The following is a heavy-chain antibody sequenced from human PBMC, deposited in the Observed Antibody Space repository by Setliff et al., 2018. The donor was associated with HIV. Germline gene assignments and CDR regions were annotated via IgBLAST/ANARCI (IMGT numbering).Heavy chain of an antibody. CDR3: ARRRTDSVSWYDPEFDP. CDR1: GYTFTGYY. CDR2: INPNSGGT. V-gene: IGHV1-2*06. Sequence: KVSCKASGYTFTGYYIHWVRQAPGQGLEWMGRINPNSGGTNYAQKFQGRVTMTRDTSISTAYMELSSLRSDDTAVYYCARRRTDSVSWYDPEFDPWGQGTLVTVSS. D-gene: IGHD6-13*01. J-gene: IGHJ5*02.